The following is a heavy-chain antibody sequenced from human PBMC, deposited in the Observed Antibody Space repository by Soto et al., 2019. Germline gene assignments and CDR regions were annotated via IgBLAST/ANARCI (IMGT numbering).Heavy chain of an antibody. V-gene: IGHV4-38-2*02. D-gene: IGHD3-10*01. Sequence: SETLSLTCAVSGYSISSGYYWGWIRQPPGKGLEWIGSIYHSGSTYYNPSLKSRVTISVDTSKNQFSLKLSSVTAADTAVYYCARDTYGSGFNWFDPWGQRTLVT. CDR3: ARDTYGSGFNWFDP. CDR1: GYSISSGYY. CDR2: IYHSGST. J-gene: IGHJ5*02.